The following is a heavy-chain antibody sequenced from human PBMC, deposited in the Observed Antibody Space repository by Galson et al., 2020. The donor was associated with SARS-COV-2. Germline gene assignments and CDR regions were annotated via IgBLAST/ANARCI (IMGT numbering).Heavy chain of an antibody. CDR3: ARGAFPDFDWLLLTMGNGDWFDP. CDR2: MNPNSGNT. D-gene: IGHD3-9*01. J-gene: IGHJ5*02. V-gene: IGHV1-8*01. CDR1: GYTFTSYD. Sequence: ASVKVSCKASGYTFTSYDINWVRQATGQGLEWMGCMNPNSGNTGYAQKFQGRVTMTRNTSISTAYMELSSLRSEDTAVYYCARGAFPDFDWLLLTMGNGDWFDPWGQGTLVTVSS.